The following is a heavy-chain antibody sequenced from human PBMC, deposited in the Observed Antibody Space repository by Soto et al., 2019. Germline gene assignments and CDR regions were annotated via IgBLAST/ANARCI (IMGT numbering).Heavy chain of an antibody. CDR3: AKDRRRRNLHVEGYES. Sequence: EVQLLESGGHSVQPGGSLRLSCEGTGFPFNAYGMSWVRQAPGKGLEWVSSISGNSDTSYYADSVKGRFTISRDSSDNTLYLHMHTLRPDDTAVYYCAKDRRRRNLHVEGYESWGQGTLGTFSS. CDR1: GFPFNAYG. V-gene: IGHV3-23*01. D-gene: IGHD2-15*01. CDR2: ISGNSDTS. J-gene: IGHJ5*02.